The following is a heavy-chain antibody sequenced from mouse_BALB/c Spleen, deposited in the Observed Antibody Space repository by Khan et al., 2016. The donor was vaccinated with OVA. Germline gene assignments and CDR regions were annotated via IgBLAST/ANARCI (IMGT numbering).Heavy chain of an antibody. J-gene: IGHJ3*01. CDR2: INPSNGYT. D-gene: IGHD2-12*01. Sequence: QVQLKQSGAELARPGASVKMSCKASGYTFTSYTIHWIKLRPGKGLEWIGYINPSNGYTNYNQKFKDKATLTADKSSTTAYMELRSLTSDDSASYNCVRDGGNHMNDSCFAYWGQGTLVTVSA. CDR3: VRDGGNHMNDSCFAY. V-gene: IGHV1-4*01. CDR1: GYTFTSYT.